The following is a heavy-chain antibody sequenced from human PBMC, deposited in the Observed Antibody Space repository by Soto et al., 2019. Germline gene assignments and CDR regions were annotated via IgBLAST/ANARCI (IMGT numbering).Heavy chain of an antibody. CDR1: GKTFPTWG. Sequence: APGRSSDRPVGKTFPTWGLTWEQKAPGKGLEWMGWINPSGGSKSYAQKFQGRVTMTRDTSTSTVYMELSGLRSEDTAVYYCARRGYKYYRMDVWGQGTTVTVSS. CDR3: ARRGYKYYRMDV. J-gene: IGHJ6*02. V-gene: IGHV1-46*01. CDR2: INPSGGSK.